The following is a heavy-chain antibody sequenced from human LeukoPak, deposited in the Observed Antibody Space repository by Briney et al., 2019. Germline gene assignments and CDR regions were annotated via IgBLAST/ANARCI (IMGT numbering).Heavy chain of an antibody. V-gene: IGHV1-69*13. D-gene: IGHD2-21*01. CDR1: GSTFSSYA. CDR2: IIPIFGTA. CDR3: AIAVGMSPRCYFDY. Sequence: SVKVSSKASGSTFSSYAISWVRQAPGQGLEWMGGIIPIFGTANYAQKFQGRVTITADESTSTAYMELSSLRSEDTAVYYCAIAVGMSPRCYFDYWGQGTLVTVSS. J-gene: IGHJ4*02.